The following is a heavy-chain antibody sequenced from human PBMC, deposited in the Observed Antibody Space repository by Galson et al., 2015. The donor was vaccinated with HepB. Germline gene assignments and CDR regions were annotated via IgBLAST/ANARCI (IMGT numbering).Heavy chain of an antibody. J-gene: IGHJ4*02. V-gene: IGHV3-64D*06. D-gene: IGHD6-13*01. Sequence: SLRLSCAASGFTFSSYAMHWVRQAPGKGLEYVSAISSNGGSTYYADSVKGRFTISRDNSKNTLYLQMSSLRAEDTAVYYCVKDPQYSSSWYNFDYWGQGTLVTVSS. CDR3: VKDPQYSSSWYNFDY. CDR2: ISSNGGST. CDR1: GFTFSSYA.